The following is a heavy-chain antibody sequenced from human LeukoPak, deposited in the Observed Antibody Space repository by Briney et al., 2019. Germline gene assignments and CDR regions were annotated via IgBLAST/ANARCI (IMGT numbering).Heavy chain of an antibody. Sequence: PGGSLRLSCAASGFTFSSYAMSWVRQAPGKGLEWVSAISGSGGSTYYADSVKGRFTISRDNSKNTLYLQMNSLRAEDTAVYYCARRSSSWRTTVHGFDPWGQGTLVTVSS. CDR2: ISGSGGST. D-gene: IGHD6-13*01. V-gene: IGHV3-23*01. CDR3: ARRSSSWRTTVHGFDP. CDR1: GFTFSSYA. J-gene: IGHJ5*02.